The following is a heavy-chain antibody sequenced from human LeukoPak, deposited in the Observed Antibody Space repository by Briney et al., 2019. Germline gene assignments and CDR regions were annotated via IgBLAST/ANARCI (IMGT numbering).Heavy chain of an antibody. CDR3: ARGATVVTRAFDI. V-gene: IGHV1-18*01. CDR1: GYTFTTYT. CDR2: ITTHNGNT. D-gene: IGHD4-23*01. Sequence: ASVKVSCKASGYTFTTYTITWVRQPPGQGLQWMGWITTHNGNTDYAQKFQDRITMTTDTSTSTAYMELRSLRSDDTAVYYCARGATVVTRAFDIWGQGTIVTVSS. J-gene: IGHJ3*02.